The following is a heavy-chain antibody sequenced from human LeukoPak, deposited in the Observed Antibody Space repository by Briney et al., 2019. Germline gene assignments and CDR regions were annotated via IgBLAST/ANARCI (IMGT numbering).Heavy chain of an antibody. CDR3: ACGYSNANMDV. V-gene: IGHV3-66*02. J-gene: IGHJ6*03. Sequence: GGSLRVSRAASGFTLCSNHMSWVRQAPGERLEWLSIIYSGGSTYYADSVKGRFTISRDNSKNTLYLQMNSLRAEDTAVYYCACGYSNANMDVWGEATTVTVSS. CDR2: IYSGGST. D-gene: IGHD5-18*01. CDR1: GFTLCSNH.